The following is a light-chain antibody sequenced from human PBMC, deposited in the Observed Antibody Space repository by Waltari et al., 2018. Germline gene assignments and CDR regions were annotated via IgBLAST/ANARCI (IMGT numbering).Light chain of an antibody. CDR2: LEGSGSY. CDR3: ETWDSFEV. Sequence: QPVLTQSSSASASLGSLVKLTCTLSSGHSSYIIAWHQQQPGKAPRYLMKLEGSGSYNKGSGVPDRFSGSSSGADRYLTISNLQSEDEADYYCETWDSFEVFGGGTKLTVL. V-gene: IGLV4-60*03. CDR1: SGHSSYI. J-gene: IGLJ3*02.